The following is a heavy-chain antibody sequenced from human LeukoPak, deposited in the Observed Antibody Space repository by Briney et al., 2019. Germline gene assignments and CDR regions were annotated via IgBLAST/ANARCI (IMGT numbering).Heavy chain of an antibody. Sequence: PGGSLRLSCATSGFTFSSYALTWVRQAPGMGLEWVSAISGSGDTTYYADSVKGRFTISRDNSKNTLYLQMNSLRTEDTAVYYCAKAAQNWNYDCGYFDYWGQGTLVPVSS. V-gene: IGHV3-23*01. CDR3: AKAAQNWNYDCGYFDY. CDR1: GFTFSSYA. D-gene: IGHD1-7*01. J-gene: IGHJ4*02. CDR2: ISGSGDTT.